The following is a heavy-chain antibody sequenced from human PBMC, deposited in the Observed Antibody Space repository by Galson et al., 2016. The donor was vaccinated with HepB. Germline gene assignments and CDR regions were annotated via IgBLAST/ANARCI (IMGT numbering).Heavy chain of an antibody. D-gene: IGHD5-24*01. CDR2: AFYSGIT. CDR1: GVSISSYY. CDR3: ARGEGYNLY. Sequence: SETLSLTCTVSGVSISSYYWSWFRQPPEKGLEWIGYAFYSGITNYNPSLKSRVTISIDTSKNQFSLKLGPVTAADTAVYYCARGEGYNLYWGQGTLVTVSS. V-gene: IGHV4-59*08. J-gene: IGHJ4*02.